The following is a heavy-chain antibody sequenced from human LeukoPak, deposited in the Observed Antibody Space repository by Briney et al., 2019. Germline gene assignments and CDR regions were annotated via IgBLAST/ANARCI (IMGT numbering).Heavy chain of an antibody. D-gene: IGHD6-13*01. J-gene: IGHJ4*02. V-gene: IGHV1-8*01. CDR1: GYTFTSYD. Sequence: VASVKVSCKASGYTFTSYDINWVRQATGQGLEWMGWMNPNSGNTGYAQKFQGRVTMTRNTSISTAYMELGSLRSEDTAVYYCARADLSIAAAGTYFVYWGQGTLVTVSS. CDR2: MNPNSGNT. CDR3: ARADLSIAAAGTYFVY.